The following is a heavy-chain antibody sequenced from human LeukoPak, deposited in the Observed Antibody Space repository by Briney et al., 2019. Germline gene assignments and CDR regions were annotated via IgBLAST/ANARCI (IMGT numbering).Heavy chain of an antibody. J-gene: IGHJ4*02. CDR3: ANTAGSPHYYFDY. CDR1: GFTFSSYS. V-gene: IGHV3-21*06. Sequence: KPGGSLRLSCAASGFTFSSYSMNWVRQAPGKGLEWVSSISSSSNYIYYADSVKGRFTISRDNSKSTLYLQMNSLGAEDTAVYYCANTAGSPHYYFDYWGQGALVTVSS. CDR2: ISSSSNYI. D-gene: IGHD2-15*01.